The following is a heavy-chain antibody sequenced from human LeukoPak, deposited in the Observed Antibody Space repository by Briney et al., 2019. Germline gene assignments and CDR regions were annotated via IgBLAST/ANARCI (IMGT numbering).Heavy chain of an antibody. CDR3: ARDERGGGSYYFDY. D-gene: IGHD1-26*01. CDR1: GYTFTSYA. V-gene: IGHV7-4-1*02. CDR2: INTNTGNP. Sequence: ASVKVSCKASGYTFTSYAMNWVRQAPGQGLEWMGWINTNTGNPTYAQGFTGRFVFSSDTSVNTAYLQISSLKAEDTAVYYCARDERGGGSYYFDYWGQETLVTVSS. J-gene: IGHJ4*02.